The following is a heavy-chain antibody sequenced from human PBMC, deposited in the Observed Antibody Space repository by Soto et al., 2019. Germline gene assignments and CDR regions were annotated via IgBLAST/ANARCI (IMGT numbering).Heavy chain of an antibody. CDR2: ISYDGSNK. V-gene: IGHV3-30*03. CDR1: GFSFSSYG. J-gene: IGHJ6*02. CDR3: ARDYYRFNSGYGFSMDV. Sequence: GGSLRLSCTASGFSFSSYGMHWVRQAPGKGLEWVAVISYDGSNKYYADSVKGRFTISRDNSKNTLYLQMNSLRAEDTAVYHCARDYYRFNSGYGFSMDVWGQGTTVTVSS. D-gene: IGHD5-12*01.